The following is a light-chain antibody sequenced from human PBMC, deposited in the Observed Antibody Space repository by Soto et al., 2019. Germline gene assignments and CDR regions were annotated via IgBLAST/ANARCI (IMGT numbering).Light chain of an antibody. Sequence: EIVLTQSPATLSLSPGERATLSCRASQNVSRFLAWYQRRPGQAPRLLIYDASKRASDIPARFSGSGSGTDFTLTISSLQPDDFATYYCQQYHSYSTFGQGTKLEIK. CDR3: QQYHSYST. CDR1: QNVSRF. V-gene: IGKV3-11*01. CDR2: DAS. J-gene: IGKJ2*01.